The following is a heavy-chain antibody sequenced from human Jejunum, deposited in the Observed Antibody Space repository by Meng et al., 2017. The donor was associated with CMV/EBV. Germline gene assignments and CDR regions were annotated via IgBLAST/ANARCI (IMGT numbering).Heavy chain of an antibody. CDR3: ASHQQFCSGGSCYSLGYYYGMDV. V-gene: IGHV1-8*01. Sequence: INWVRQAPGQGLEWMGWMNPNNGNTGYAQKFQGRFTMTWNTSISTAYMGLSSLRSEDTAIYYCASHQQFCSGGSCYSLGYYYGMDVWGQETTVTVSS. CDR2: MNPNNGNT. J-gene: IGHJ6*02. D-gene: IGHD2-15*01.